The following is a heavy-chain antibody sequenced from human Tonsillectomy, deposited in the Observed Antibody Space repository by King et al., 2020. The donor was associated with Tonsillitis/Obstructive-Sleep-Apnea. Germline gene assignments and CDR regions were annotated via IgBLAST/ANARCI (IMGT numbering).Heavy chain of an antibody. CDR1: GFTFSSYA. CDR3: ARGERFTIFGVVPTDY. D-gene: IGHD3-3*01. V-gene: IGHV3-30*04. CDR2: ISYDGSNK. Sequence: VQLVESGGGVVQPGRSLRLSCAASGFTFSSYAMHWVRQAPGKGLEWVAVISYDGSNKYYADSVKGRFTISRDNSKNTLYLQMNSLRAEDTAVYYCARGERFTIFGVVPTDYWGQGTLVTVSS. J-gene: IGHJ4*02.